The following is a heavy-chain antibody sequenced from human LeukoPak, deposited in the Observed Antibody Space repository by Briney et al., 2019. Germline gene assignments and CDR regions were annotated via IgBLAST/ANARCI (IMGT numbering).Heavy chain of an antibody. Sequence: SETLSLTCTVSGGSINSYYWSWIRQPPGKGLEWIGCIYYSGSTNYNPSLKSRVTISVDTSKSQFSLRLRSVTAADTAVYYCARSLWRRSTWYAFDYWGQGTLVAVSS. J-gene: IGHJ4*02. CDR1: GGSINSYY. D-gene: IGHD6-13*01. V-gene: IGHV4-59*01. CDR2: IYYSGST. CDR3: ARSLWRRSTWYAFDY.